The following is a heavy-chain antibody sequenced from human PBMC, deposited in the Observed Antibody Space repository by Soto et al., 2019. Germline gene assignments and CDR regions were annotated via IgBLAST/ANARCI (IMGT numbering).Heavy chain of an antibody. CDR1: GGSINSGAYY. V-gene: IGHV4-31*03. J-gene: IGHJ5*02. CDR3: ARDRPIRDSGSPWXDP. D-gene: IGHD3-10*01. CDR2: IYYSGST. Sequence: PSETLSLTCTVSGGSINSGAYYWSWIRQHPGKGLEWIGYIYYSGSTFYNPSLRSRVTVSVDTSKNQFSLRLTSVTAADTAVYFCARDRPIRDSGSPWXDPWGQGTLVTVS.